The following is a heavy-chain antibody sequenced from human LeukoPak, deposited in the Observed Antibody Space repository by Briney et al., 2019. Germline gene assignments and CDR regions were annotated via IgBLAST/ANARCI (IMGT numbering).Heavy chain of an antibody. D-gene: IGHD1-14*01. CDR1: PDSTTSNF. J-gene: IGHJ4*02. CDR2: IHRSGST. Sequence: SETLSLTCTVSPDSTTSNFWSWVRQPPGKGLEWIGEIHRSGSTNYNPSLQSRVTMSIDRSKNQIALELSSVTAADTAVYYCAREIVGGFNPGAYWGQGTLVTVSS. V-gene: IGHV4-4*02. CDR3: AREIVGGFNPGAY.